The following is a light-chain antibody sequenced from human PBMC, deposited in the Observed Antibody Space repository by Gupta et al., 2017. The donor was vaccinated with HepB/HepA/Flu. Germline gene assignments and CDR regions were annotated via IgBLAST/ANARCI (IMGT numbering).Light chain of an antibody. Sequence: IVLTQSPGTLSLSPGERATLSCRASQTVSGYYLAWYQQRPGQAPRILIFGASHRATGIPDRFSGSGSGTDFTLPISRLEPEDSAVYYCQQYARSPLTFGQGTRLAI. CDR2: GAS. V-gene: IGKV3-20*01. CDR3: QQYARSPLT. CDR1: QTVSGYY. J-gene: IGKJ5*01.